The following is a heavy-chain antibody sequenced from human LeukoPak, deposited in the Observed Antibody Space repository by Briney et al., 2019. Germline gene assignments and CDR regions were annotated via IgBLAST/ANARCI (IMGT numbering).Heavy chain of an antibody. CDR3: ARHYYYDSSGYPYFDY. V-gene: IGHV4-39*01. Sequence: SETLSLTCTVSGGSISSSSYYWGWIRQPPGKGLEWIGSIYYRGSTYYNPSLKSRVTISVDTSKNQFSLKLSSVTAADTAVYYCARHYYYDSSGYPYFDYWGQGTLVTISS. CDR2: IYYRGST. J-gene: IGHJ4*02. CDR1: GGSISSSSYY. D-gene: IGHD3-22*01.